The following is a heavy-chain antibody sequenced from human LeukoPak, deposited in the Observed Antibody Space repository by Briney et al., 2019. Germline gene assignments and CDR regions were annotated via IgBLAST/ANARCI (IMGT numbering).Heavy chain of an antibody. Sequence: SQTLSLTCAISGDSVSSNVVAWNWIRQSPSRGLEWLGRTYYRSKWSNDYALSVKSRISNNPDTSKNQFSLHLNSVTPEDTAVYYCARGQSSSSDFRFDYWGQGTLVTVSS. D-gene: IGHD6-6*01. J-gene: IGHJ4*02. CDR1: GDSVSSNVVA. CDR3: ARGQSSSSDFRFDY. V-gene: IGHV6-1*01. CDR2: TYYRSKWSN.